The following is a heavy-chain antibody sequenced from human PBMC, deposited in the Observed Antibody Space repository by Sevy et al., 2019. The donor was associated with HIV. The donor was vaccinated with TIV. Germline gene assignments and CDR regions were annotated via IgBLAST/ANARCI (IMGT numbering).Heavy chain of an antibody. Sequence: ASVKVSCKASGYTFTSYGISWVRQAPGQGLEWMGGISAYNGNTNYAQKLRGRVTMTTETSTSTAYMELRSLRSDDTAVYYCARVSGRHALWFGEWNWFDPWGQGTLVTVSS. D-gene: IGHD3-10*01. CDR2: ISAYNGNT. CDR3: ARVSGRHALWFGEWNWFDP. J-gene: IGHJ5*02. CDR1: GYTFTSYG. V-gene: IGHV1-18*01.